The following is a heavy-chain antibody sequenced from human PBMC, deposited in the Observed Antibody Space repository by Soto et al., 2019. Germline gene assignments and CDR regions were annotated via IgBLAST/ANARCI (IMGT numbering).Heavy chain of an antibody. CDR3: ARWYDEGTRFLDY. J-gene: IGHJ4*02. CDR2: IYWDDDK. D-gene: IGHD6-13*01. Sequence: QITLKESGPTLVKPTQTLTLTCTFSGFSLSTSGVGVGWIRQPPGKALEWLALIYWDDDKRYSPSLRSRRTNRKAPATNQVVLTITNVDPVDTATYFCARWYDEGTRFLDYWGQGTLVTVSS. CDR1: GFSLSTSGVG. V-gene: IGHV2-5*02.